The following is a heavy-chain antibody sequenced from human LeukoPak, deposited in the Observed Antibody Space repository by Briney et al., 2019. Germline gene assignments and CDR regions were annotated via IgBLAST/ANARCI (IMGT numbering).Heavy chain of an antibody. Sequence: GASVKVSCKASGYTFNGYYMHWVRQAPGQGLEWMGWINPNSGGTNYAQKFQGRVTMTRDTSISTAYMELSRLRSDDTAVYYCARDPGYSSSWYSYWGQGTLVTVSS. J-gene: IGHJ4*02. CDR2: INPNSGGT. V-gene: IGHV1-2*02. D-gene: IGHD6-13*01. CDR3: ARDPGYSSSWYSY. CDR1: GYTFNGYY.